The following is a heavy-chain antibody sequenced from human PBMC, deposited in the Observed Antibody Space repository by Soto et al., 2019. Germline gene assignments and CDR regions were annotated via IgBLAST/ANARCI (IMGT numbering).Heavy chain of an antibody. CDR3: ARGNYYDSSGYHYYFDY. D-gene: IGHD3-22*01. CDR1: GGSISSGGYS. V-gene: IGHV4-30-2*01. Sequence: PSETLSLTCAVSGGSISSGGYSWSWIRQPPGKGLEWIGYIYHSGSTYYNPSLKSRVTISVDRSKNQFSLKLSSVTAADTAVYYCARGNYYDSSGYHYYFDYWGQGTLVTVS. CDR2: IYHSGST. J-gene: IGHJ4*02.